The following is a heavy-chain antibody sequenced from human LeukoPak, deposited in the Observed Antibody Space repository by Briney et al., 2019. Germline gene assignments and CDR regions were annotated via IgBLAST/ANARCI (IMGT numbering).Heavy chain of an antibody. CDR3: ARVRGVGATKVSAFDI. Sequence: ASVKVSCKASGYTFTSYYMHWVRQAPGQGLEWMGIINPSGGSTSYAQKFQGRVTMTRDTSTSTVYMELSSLRSEDTAVYYRARVRGVGATKVSAFDIWGQGTMVTVSS. CDR1: GYTFTSYY. V-gene: IGHV1-46*01. D-gene: IGHD1-26*01. J-gene: IGHJ3*02. CDR2: INPSGGST.